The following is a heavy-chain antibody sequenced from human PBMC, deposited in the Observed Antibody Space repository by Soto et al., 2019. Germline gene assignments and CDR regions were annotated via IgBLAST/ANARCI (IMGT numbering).Heavy chain of an antibody. D-gene: IGHD3-3*01. CDR1: GGSISGYY. Sequence: PSETLSLTCTVSGGSISGYYWSWIRQPPGKGLEWIGYIYYSGSTNYNPSLKSRVTISIDTSKNQFSLKLSSVTAADTAVYYCARTYYDFWSGYWRWFDPWGQGTLVTAPQ. V-gene: IGHV4-59*01. CDR2: IYYSGST. CDR3: ARTYYDFWSGYWRWFDP. J-gene: IGHJ5*02.